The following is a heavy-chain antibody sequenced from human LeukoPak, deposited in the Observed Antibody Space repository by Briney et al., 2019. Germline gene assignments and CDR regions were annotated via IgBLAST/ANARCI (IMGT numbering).Heavy chain of an antibody. CDR2: ISDDGGNK. CDR3: ANSPTYCSSTSCYINY. CDR1: GFIFSNYG. Sequence: GGSLRLSCAASGFIFSNYGMHWVRQAPGKGLEWVAVISDDGGNKYYVDSVKGRFTISRDNSKNTLYMQMNSLRSEDTAVYYCANSPTYCSSTSCYINYWGQRTLVAVSS. J-gene: IGHJ4*02. V-gene: IGHV3-30*18. D-gene: IGHD2-2*02.